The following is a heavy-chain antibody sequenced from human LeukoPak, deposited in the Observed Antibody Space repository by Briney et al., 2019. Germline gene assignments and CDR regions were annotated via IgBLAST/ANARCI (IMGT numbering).Heavy chain of an antibody. D-gene: IGHD2-15*01. V-gene: IGHV3-9*01. J-gene: IGHJ4*02. CDR3: ARYLVVVARKIDY. CDR2: ISWNSGSI. CDR1: GFTFDDYA. Sequence: QPGRSLRLSCAASGFTFDDYAMHWVRQAPGKGLEWVSGISWNSGSIGYADSVKGRFTISRDNAKNSLYLQMNSLRAEDTAVYYCARYLVVVARKIDYWGQGTLVTVSS.